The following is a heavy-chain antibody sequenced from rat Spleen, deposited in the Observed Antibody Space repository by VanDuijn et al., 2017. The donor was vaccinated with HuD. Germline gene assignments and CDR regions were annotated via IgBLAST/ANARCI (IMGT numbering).Heavy chain of an antibody. J-gene: IGHJ3*01. D-gene: IGHD1-4*01. Sequence: EVQLVESGGGLVQPGRSMKLSCTASGLTFSNYYMAWVRQAPTKGLEWVASISYDGSSTYYRDSVKGRFTISRDNAKSTLYLQMDSLRSEDTATYYCAKGGYNYGWFAYWGQGTLVTVSS. CDR1: GLTFSNYY. CDR3: AKGGYNYGWFAY. V-gene: IGHV5-25*01. CDR2: ISYDGSST.